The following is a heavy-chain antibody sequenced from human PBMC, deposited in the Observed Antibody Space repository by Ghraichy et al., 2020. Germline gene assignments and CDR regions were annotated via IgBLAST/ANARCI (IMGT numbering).Heavy chain of an antibody. CDR2: ISSSRTTI. Sequence: GGSLRLSCAASGFTFSSYSMNWVRQAPGKRLEWVSYISSSRTTIYYEDSVKGRFTISRNNANNSLYLQINSLRAEDTAVYYCARDHPYSRAWGKDAFDIWGLGTMVTVSS. J-gene: IGHJ3*02. CDR3: ARDHPYSRAWGKDAFDI. D-gene: IGHD6-19*01. V-gene: IGHV3-48*01. CDR1: GFTFSSYS.